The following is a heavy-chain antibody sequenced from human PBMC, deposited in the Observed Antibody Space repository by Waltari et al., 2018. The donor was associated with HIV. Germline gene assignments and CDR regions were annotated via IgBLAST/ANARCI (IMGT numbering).Heavy chain of an antibody. J-gene: IGHJ4*02. CDR3: AREGGYSSGLFDY. Sequence: EVQLVESGGGLVQPGGSLSLSCAASGFTFSSYWMSWVRQAPGKGLEWVANIKQDGSEKYYVDSVKGRFTISRDNAKNSLYLQMNSLRAEDTAVYYCAREGGYSSGLFDYWGQGTLVTVSS. CDR1: GFTFSSYW. CDR2: IKQDGSEK. D-gene: IGHD6-19*01. V-gene: IGHV3-7*01.